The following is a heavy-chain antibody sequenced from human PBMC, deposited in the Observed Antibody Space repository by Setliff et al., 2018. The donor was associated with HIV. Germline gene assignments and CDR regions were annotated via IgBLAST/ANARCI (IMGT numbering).Heavy chain of an antibody. CDR1: GYSFTAYQ. CDR3: AKEVATTYYYRYMDV. V-gene: IGHV1-2*06. Sequence: RASVKVSCKTFGYSFTAYQMHWLRQAPGQGLEWMGRINRDNGGIDYAQKFQGRVTVTRDTSINTAYMELSSLRYDDTAVYYCAKEVATTYYYRYMDVWGTG. D-gene: IGHD5-12*01. CDR2: INRDNGGI. J-gene: IGHJ6*03.